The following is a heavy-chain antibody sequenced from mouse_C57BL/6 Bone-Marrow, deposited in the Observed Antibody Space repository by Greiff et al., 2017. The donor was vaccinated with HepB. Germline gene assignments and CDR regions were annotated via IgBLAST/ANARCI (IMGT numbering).Heavy chain of an antibody. CDR1: GYTFTNYW. Sequence: QVQLQQSGAELVRPGTSVKMSCKASGYTFTNYWIGWAKQRPGHGLEWIGDIYPGGGYTNYNEKFKGKAKLTADKSSSTAYMQFSSLTSEYYAIYYCARSGSLFYYAMDYWGQGTSVTVSS. J-gene: IGHJ4*01. V-gene: IGHV1-63*01. CDR2: IYPGGGYT. CDR3: ARSGSLFYYAMDY. D-gene: IGHD1-1*01.